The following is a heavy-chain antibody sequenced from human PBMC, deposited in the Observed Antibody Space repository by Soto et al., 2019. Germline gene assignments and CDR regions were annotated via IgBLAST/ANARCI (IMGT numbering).Heavy chain of an antibody. Sequence: GASVKVSCKASGYTFTSYATHWVRQAPGQRLEWMGWIDAGNGNTKYSQKFQGRVTITRDTSASTAYMELSSLRSEDTAVYYCARIKVGAMDWFDPWGQGTLVTVSS. CDR3: ARIKVGAMDWFDP. D-gene: IGHD1-26*01. J-gene: IGHJ5*02. CDR2: IDAGNGNT. CDR1: GYTFTSYA. V-gene: IGHV1-3*01.